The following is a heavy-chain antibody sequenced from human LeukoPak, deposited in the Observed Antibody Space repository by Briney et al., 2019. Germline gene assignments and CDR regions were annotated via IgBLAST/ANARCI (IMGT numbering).Heavy chain of an antibody. D-gene: IGHD6-13*01. CDR1: GYTFTGYY. V-gene: IGHV1-2*04. CDR3: ARDHKGIAAE. Sequence: GASVKVSCKASGYTFTGYYMHWVRQAPGQGLEWMGWINPNSGGTNYAQKFQGWVTMTRDTSTSTVYMELSSLRSEDTAVYYCARDHKGIAAEWGQGTLVTVSS. CDR2: INPNSGGT. J-gene: IGHJ4*02.